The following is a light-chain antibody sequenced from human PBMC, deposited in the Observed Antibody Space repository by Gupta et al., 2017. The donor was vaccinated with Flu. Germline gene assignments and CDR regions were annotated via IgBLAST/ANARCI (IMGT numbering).Light chain of an antibody. CDR1: SSAIDTCNF. CDR2: EVG. Sequence: QSALAQPASVSGSPGPSITISCTGTSSAIDTCNFVSWYQQHPGKAPKLMIYEVGRRPSGVPDRFSGSKSGNTASLTITGLQAEDEADYYCNSYTTSTTPGVFGGGTKLTVL. CDR3: NSYTTSTTPGV. V-gene: IGLV2-14*01. J-gene: IGLJ2*01.